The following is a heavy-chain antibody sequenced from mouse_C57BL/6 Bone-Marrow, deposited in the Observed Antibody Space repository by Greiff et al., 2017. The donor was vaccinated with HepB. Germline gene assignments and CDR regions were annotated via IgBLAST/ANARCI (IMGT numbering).Heavy chain of an antibody. CDR2: INPNNGGT. V-gene: IGHV1-22*01. D-gene: IGHD2-4*01. CDR1: GYTFTDYN. J-gene: IGHJ3*01. Sequence: VQLKQSGPELVKPGASVKMSCKASGYTFTDYNMHWVKQSHGKSLEWIGYINPNNGGTSYNQKFKGKATLTVNKSSSTAYMELRSLTSEDSAVYYCARRFGYDYDEGFAYWGQGTLVTVSA. CDR3: ARRFGYDYDEGFAY.